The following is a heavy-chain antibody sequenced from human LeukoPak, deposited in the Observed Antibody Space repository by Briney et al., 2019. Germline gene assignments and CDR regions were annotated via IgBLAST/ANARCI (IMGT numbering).Heavy chain of an antibody. J-gene: IGHJ4*02. CDR3: ARFTTTMVRGVIRYYFDY. CDR1: GFSLSTSGMC. CDR2: IDWDDDK. V-gene: IGHV2-70*11. Sequence: SGPALVKPTQTLTLTCTFSGFSLSTSGMCVSWIRQPPGKALGWPARIDWDDDKYYSTSLKTRLTISKDTSKNQVVLTMTNMDPVDTATYYCARFTTTMVRGVIRYYFDYWGQGTLVTVSS. D-gene: IGHD3-10*01.